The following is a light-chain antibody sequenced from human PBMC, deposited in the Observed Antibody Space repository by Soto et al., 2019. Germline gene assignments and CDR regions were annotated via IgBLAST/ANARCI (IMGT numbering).Light chain of an antibody. V-gene: IGKV4-1*01. CDR2: WAS. Sequence: TVMTQSPDSLAVSLGERATINCKSSQSIFYSSNNKNYLAWFQQKPGQPPQLLIYWASTRESGVPDRFSGSGSETDFTLTISSLQAEDVAIYYCQQYYSSPTWTFGQGTKVDI. J-gene: IGKJ1*01. CDR1: QSIFYSSNNKNY. CDR3: QQYYSSPTWT.